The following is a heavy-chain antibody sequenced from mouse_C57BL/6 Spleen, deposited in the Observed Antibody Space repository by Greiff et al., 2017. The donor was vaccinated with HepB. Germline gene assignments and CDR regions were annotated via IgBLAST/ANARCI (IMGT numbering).Heavy chain of an antibody. CDR1: GFSLSTSGMG. D-gene: IGHD2-4*01. V-gene: IGHV8-12*01. CDR3: GRLGDYYWYFDV. J-gene: IGHJ1*03. CDR2: IYWDDDK. Sequence: ESGPGILQSSQTLSLTCSFSGFSLSTSGMGVSWIRQPSGKGLEWLAHIYWDDDKRYNPSLKSRLTISTDTSRNQVFLKITSVDTADTATYYCGRLGDYYWYFDVWGTGTTVTVSS.